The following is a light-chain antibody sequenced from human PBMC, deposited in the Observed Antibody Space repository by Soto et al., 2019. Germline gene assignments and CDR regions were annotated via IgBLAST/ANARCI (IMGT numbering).Light chain of an antibody. CDR3: QQYNSYSPT. Sequence: EIVLTHSPDTLSLSPWETATLSCRASQTVIHNYLAWHQQKPGQTPRLLVYGASSRATGIPDRFSGSGSGTDFTLTISSLQPDDFATYYCQQYNSYSPTFGQGTKVDIK. CDR2: GAS. V-gene: IGKV3-20*01. CDR1: QTVIHNY. J-gene: IGKJ1*01.